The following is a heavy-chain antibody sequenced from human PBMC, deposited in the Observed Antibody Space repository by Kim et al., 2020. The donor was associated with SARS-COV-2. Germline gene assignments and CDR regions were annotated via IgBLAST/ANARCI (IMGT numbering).Heavy chain of an antibody. J-gene: IGHJ4*02. D-gene: IGHD3-10*01. V-gene: IGHV3-30*18. CDR2: ISDDGGDN. CDR3: AKGGSDDYGLSLDS. CDR1: GFTFNNYN. Sequence: GGSLRLSCAASGFTFNNYNMHWVRQAPGKGLEWVAGISDDGGDNYFGASVKGRFTLSRDNSKNTLYLQMNSLKAEDTALYYCAKGGSDDYGLSLDSWGQGTLVTVSS.